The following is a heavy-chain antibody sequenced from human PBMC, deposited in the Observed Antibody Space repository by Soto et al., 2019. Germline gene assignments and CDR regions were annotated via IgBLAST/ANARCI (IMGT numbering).Heavy chain of an antibody. Sequence: QVQLVESGGGVVQPGRSLRLSCAASRFTFSSYGMHWVRQAPGKGLEWVAVISYDGSNKYYADSVKGRFTISRDNSKNTLYLQMNSLRAEDTAVYYCAKDPHYGDYENYYYYIDVWGKGTTVTVSS. J-gene: IGHJ6*03. CDR3: AKDPHYGDYENYYYYIDV. CDR2: ISYDGSNK. D-gene: IGHD4-17*01. CDR1: RFTFSSYG. V-gene: IGHV3-30*18.